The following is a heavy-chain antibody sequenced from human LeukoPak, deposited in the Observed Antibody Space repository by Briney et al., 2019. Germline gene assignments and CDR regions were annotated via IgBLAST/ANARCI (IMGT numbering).Heavy chain of an antibody. V-gene: IGHV1-8*03. Sequence: ASVKVSCKASGYTFTSYDINWVRQAAGQGLGWMGWMNPNSGNTGHAQKFQGRVTITRDSSISTVYMELSSLRSEDTAVYYCARTTTATTSGFDFWGQGTLVTVSS. CDR1: GYTFTSYD. CDR3: ARTTTATTSGFDF. CDR2: MNPNSGNT. J-gene: IGHJ4*02. D-gene: IGHD4-17*01.